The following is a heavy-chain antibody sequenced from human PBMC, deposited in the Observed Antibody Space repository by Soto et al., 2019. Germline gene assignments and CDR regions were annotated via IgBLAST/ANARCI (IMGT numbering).Heavy chain of an antibody. D-gene: IGHD2-2*01. CDR1: GFTFSTYT. CDR2: ISGSGASP. Sequence: GGSLRLSCAASGFTFSTYTMSWVRRAPGKGLEWVSAISGSGASPSYADSVQGRFTISRDNPKRTLYLQMNNLRAEDTAVYYCAKARCRTTNFSVPDYWGQGTLVTVSS. J-gene: IGHJ4*02. V-gene: IGHV3-23*01. CDR3: AKARCRTTNFSVPDY.